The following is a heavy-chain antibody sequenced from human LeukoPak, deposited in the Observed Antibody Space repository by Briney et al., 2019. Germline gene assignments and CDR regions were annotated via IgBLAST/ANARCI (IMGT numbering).Heavy chain of an antibody. CDR3: ARQAIPAAGTWETSSYGRDDY. J-gene: IGHJ4*02. D-gene: IGHD6-13*01. Sequence: PSETLSLTCTVSGGSISSYYWGWIRQPPGKGLEWIGSIYYSGSTYYNPSLKSRVTISVDTSKNQFSLNLSSVTAADTAVYYCARQAIPAAGTWETSSYGRDDYWGQGTLVTVSS. CDR1: GGSISSYY. V-gene: IGHV4-39*01. CDR2: IYYSGST.